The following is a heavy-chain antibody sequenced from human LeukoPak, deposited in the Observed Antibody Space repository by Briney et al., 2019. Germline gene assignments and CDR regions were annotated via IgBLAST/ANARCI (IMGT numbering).Heavy chain of an antibody. J-gene: IGHJ4*02. CDR2: IYYSGST. V-gene: IGHV4-59*01. D-gene: IGHD3-16*02. CDR3: ARGSPGRYDYVWGSYLYFDY. CDR1: GGSFSGYY. Sequence: SETLSLTCAVYGGSFSGYYWSWIRQPPGKGLEWSGYIYYSGSTNYNPSLKSRVTISVDTSKNQFSLKLSSVTAADTAVYYCARGSPGRYDYVWGSYLYFDYWGQGTLVTASS.